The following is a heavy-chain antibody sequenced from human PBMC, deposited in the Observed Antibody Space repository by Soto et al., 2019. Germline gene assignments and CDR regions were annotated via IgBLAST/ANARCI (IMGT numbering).Heavy chain of an antibody. CDR2: IYTSGSN. J-gene: IGHJ6*02. CDR3: ARVAAVAGTDYYYGMDV. Sequence: QVQLQESGPGLVKPSETLSLTCTVSGGSISSYYWSWIRQPAGKGLEWIGRIYTSGSNNYNPSLKRRVTMSVDTSKNQFSLKLSSVTAADTAVYYCARVAAVAGTDYYYGMDVWGQGTTVTVSS. D-gene: IGHD6-19*01. CDR1: GGSISSYY. V-gene: IGHV4-4*07.